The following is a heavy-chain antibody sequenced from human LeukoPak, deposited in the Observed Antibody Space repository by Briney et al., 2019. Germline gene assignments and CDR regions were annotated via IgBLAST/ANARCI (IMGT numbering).Heavy chain of an antibody. CDR3: ARGITMIVVADI. CDR2: IYYSGST. J-gene: IGHJ4*02. D-gene: IGHD3-22*01. V-gene: IGHV4-61*01. Sequence: PSETLSLTCTVSGGSISSSSYYWSWIRQPPGTGLEWIGYIYYSGSTNYNPSLKSRVTISVDTSKNQFSLKLSSVTAADTAVYYCARGITMIVVADIWGQGTLVTVSS. CDR1: GGSISSSSYY.